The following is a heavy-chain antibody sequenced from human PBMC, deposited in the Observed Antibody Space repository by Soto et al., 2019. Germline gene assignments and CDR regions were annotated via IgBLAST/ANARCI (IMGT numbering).Heavy chain of an antibody. J-gene: IGHJ4*02. CDR3: ARFDGVVAAKDY. V-gene: IGHV4-39*01. CDR2: IYYSGST. CDR1: GGSISSSSYY. Sequence: SETLSLTCTVSGGSISSSSYYWGWIRQPPGKGLEWIGSIYYSGSTYYNPSLKSRVTISVDTSKNQFSLKLSSVTAADTAVYYCARFDGVVAAKDYWGQGTLVTVSS. D-gene: IGHD2-15*01.